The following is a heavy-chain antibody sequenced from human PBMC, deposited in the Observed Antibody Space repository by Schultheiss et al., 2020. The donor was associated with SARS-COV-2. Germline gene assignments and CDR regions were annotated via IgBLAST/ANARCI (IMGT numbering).Heavy chain of an antibody. CDR1: GFTFSDYG. Sequence: GGSLRLSCAASGFTFSDYGMHWVRQAPGKGLEWVAFISYDGSKKYDADSVRGRFTISRDNSKNTLYLQMNSLRAEDTAVYYCAKDIPSWGSAFDCWGQGTLGTVSS. D-gene: IGHD3-10*01. V-gene: IGHV3-30*18. CDR3: AKDIPSWGSAFDC. CDR2: ISYDGSKK. J-gene: IGHJ4*02.